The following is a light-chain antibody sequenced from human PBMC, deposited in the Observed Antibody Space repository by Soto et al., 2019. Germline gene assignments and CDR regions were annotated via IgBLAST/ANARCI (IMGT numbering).Light chain of an antibody. CDR2: GAS. CDR1: QGILNS. Sequence: DIQMTQSPSSLSASVGDRFTITCRASQGILNSLNWYQQKSGKGPKLLIYGASSLQSGVPSRFTGSGSGTDFTLTITSLQPEDFATYFCQQSYTNPLTFGGGTKVDIK. CDR3: QQSYTNPLT. J-gene: IGKJ4*01. V-gene: IGKV1-39*01.